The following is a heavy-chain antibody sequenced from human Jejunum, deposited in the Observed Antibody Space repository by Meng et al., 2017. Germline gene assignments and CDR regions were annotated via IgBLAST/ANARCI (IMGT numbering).Heavy chain of an antibody. CDR2: INWNGAGT. Sequence: GGSLRLSCAAAGFIFNDYGMTWVRQAPGKGLEWVSGINWNGAGTSYADSGKGRFTISRDKAKNSRYLQMNSLRAEDTALYYYARYYYDSSLPLDHWGQGTLVTVSS. CDR1: GFIFNDYG. CDR3: ARYYYDSSLPLDH. V-gene: IGHV3-20*04. J-gene: IGHJ4*02. D-gene: IGHD3-22*01.